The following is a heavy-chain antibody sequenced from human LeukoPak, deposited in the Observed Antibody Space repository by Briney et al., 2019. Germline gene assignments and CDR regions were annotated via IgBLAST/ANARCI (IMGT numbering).Heavy chain of an antibody. J-gene: IGHJ4*02. CDR3: ARHMRYSYRPQFDY. D-gene: IGHD5-18*01. CDR2: TYTSGST. V-gene: IGHV4-61*02. Sequence: SETLSLTCTVSGGSISSGSYYWSWIRQPAGKGLEWIGRTYTSGSTNYNPSLKSRVTISVDTSKNQFSLKLSSVTAADTAVYYCARHMRYSYRPQFDYWGQGTLVTVSS. CDR1: GGSISSGSYY.